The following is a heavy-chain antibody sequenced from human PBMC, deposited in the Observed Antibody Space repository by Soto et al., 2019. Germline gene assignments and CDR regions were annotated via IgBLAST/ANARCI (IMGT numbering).Heavy chain of an antibody. D-gene: IGHD3-3*01. V-gene: IGHV3-23*01. Sequence: ESGGGLVQPGGSLRLSCAASGFTFSSYAMSWVRQAPGKGLEWVSAISGSGGSTYYADSVKGRFTISRDNSKNTLYLQMNSLRAEDTAVYYCAKSGDYDFWSGYSRFDYWGQGTLVTVSS. CDR3: AKSGDYDFWSGYSRFDY. CDR1: GFTFSSYA. CDR2: ISGSGGST. J-gene: IGHJ4*02.